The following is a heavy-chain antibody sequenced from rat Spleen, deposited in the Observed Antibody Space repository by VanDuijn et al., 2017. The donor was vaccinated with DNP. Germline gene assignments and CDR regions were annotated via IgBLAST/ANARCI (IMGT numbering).Heavy chain of an antibody. CDR1: GFTVSDYY. CDR2: ISYDGAT. CDR3: SRHVLPLRVWDY. V-gene: IGHV5-22*01. J-gene: IGHJ2*01. Sequence: EVQLVESGGGLVQPGRSLKLSCAVSGFTVSDYYMAWVRQAPTKGLEWVAYISYDGATYYGDSVKGRFTISRDNAKSTLYLQMSSLRSEDMATYYCSRHVLPLRVWDYWGQGVMVTVSS. D-gene: IGHD1-11*01.